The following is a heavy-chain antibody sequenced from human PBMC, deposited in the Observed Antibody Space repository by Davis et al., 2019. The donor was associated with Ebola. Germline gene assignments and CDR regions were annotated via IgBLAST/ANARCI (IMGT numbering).Heavy chain of an antibody. Sequence: GESLKISCAASGFTFSGSALHWVRQAPGKGLEWAAFMSSDGNIKNYADSVKGRFAISRDNSKNTLYLQMSSLRTDDTAVYYCARGSGWYYFDYWGQGTLVTVSS. CDR3: ARGSGWYYFDY. J-gene: IGHJ4*02. CDR2: MSSDGNIK. V-gene: IGHV3-30*09. D-gene: IGHD6-19*01. CDR1: GFTFSGSA.